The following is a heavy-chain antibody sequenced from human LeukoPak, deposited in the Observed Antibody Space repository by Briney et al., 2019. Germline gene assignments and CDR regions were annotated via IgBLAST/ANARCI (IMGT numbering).Heavy chain of an antibody. CDR2: IYYSGST. D-gene: IGHD3-10*01. J-gene: IGHJ6*02. V-gene: IGHV4-59*01. CDR3: ARGRTSGYYYGMDV. Sequence: SETLSLTCTVSGGSISSYYWSWIRQPPGKGLEWIGYIYYSGSTNYNPSHKSRVTISVDTSKNQFSLKLSSVTAADTAVYYCARGRTSGYYYGMDVWGQGTTVTVSS. CDR1: GGSISSYY.